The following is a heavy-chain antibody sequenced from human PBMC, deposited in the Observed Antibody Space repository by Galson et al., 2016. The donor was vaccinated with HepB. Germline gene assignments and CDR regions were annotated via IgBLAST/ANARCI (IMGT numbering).Heavy chain of an antibody. CDR2: INGDGSDK. J-gene: IGHJ4*02. V-gene: IGHV3-7*01. D-gene: IGHD6-19*01. Sequence: SLRLSCAASGFSVTSYWMSWVRQAPGKGLEWVAHINGDGSDKYYGGSAKGRFTVSKDNAKNSLYLHMNSLRAEDTAVYYCSYSLHSSAWEWGQGTLVTVSS. CDR3: SYSLHSSAWE. CDR1: GFSVTSYW.